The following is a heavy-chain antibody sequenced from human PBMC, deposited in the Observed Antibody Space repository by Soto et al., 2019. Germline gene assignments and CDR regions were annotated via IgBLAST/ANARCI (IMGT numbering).Heavy chain of an antibody. J-gene: IGHJ6*03. V-gene: IGHV4-39*01. D-gene: IGHD1-20*01. CDR1: GGSISSSTYY. Sequence: PSETLSLTCTVSGGSISSSTYYWGWVRQPPGKVLEWIGSIYYSGTTYYNPSLESRVTISVDTSRNQFSLKLRSVTAADTAVYYCAILTAYYSYYMDCWGKGTTVTVS. CDR3: AILTAYYSYYMDC. CDR2: IYYSGTT.